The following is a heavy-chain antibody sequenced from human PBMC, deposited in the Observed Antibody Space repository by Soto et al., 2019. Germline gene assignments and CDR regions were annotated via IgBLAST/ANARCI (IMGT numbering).Heavy chain of an antibody. Sequence: GGSLRLSCAVSGFNVMSYWMSWVRQAPGKGLEWVASIKDDGSEIYYLQSVRGRFTISRDSAGNALHLAMNYMSAEDTGVYFCARDIGFDYVNWGHGTLVTVYS. V-gene: IGHV3-7*01. CDR1: GFNVMSYW. CDR3: ARDIGFDYVN. CDR2: IKDDGSEI. J-gene: IGHJ4*01. D-gene: IGHD5-12*01.